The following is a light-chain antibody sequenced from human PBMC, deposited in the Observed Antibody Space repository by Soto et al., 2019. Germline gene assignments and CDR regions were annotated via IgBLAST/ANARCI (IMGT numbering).Light chain of an antibody. CDR3: AAWDGSLDVVL. CDR2: NTN. V-gene: IGLV1-44*01. J-gene: IGLJ2*01. Sequence: SVLPQPPSASGTPGQRVTISCSGSSSNIGTNTVNWYQQFPGSAPQLLLYNTNQRPSGVPGRFSGSKSGTSASLAISGLQSEDEADYYCAAWDGSLDVVLFGGGTKVTVL. CDR1: SSNIGTNT.